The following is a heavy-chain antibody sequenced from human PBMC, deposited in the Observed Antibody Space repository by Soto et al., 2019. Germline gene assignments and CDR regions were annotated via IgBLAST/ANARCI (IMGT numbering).Heavy chain of an antibody. J-gene: IGHJ6*02. CDR1: DNAFTHYG. CDR2: ISGYNGNT. D-gene: IGHD2-8*02. V-gene: IGHV1-18*01. Sequence: ASVKDSCKSSDNAFTHYGINWVRQAPGQGLEWMGWISGYNGNTKYAQKFQDRVTMTADTSTRTAFMEVRSLTSDDTGVYFCAATGGNYFGLYVWGQGTTVTVS. CDR3: AATGGNYFGLYV.